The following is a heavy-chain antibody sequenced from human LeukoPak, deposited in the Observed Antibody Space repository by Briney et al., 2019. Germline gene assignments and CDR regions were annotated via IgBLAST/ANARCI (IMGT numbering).Heavy chain of an antibody. CDR1: GFTFSSYW. CDR3: ARLAWLYFDY. J-gene: IGHJ4*02. V-gene: IGHV3-7*05. D-gene: IGHD5-12*01. Sequence: TGGSLRLSCAASGFTFSSYWMTWVRQASGKGLEWVANIKQDGSEKYYVDSVKGRFTISRDDAKNSLYLQMDSLRAEDTAVYYCARLAWLYFDYWGQGTLVTVSS. CDR2: IKQDGSEK.